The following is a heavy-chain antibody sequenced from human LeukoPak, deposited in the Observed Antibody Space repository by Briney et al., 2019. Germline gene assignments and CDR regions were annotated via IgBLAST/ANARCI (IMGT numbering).Heavy chain of an antibody. Sequence: PGGSLRLSCVDSGFTFSSYAMSWVRQAPGKGLEWVSGISGSGGGSTYYADSVKGRFTISRDNSKNTLYMQMNSLRAEDAAVYYCAKGIAGYTYGWGYWGQGTLVTVSS. V-gene: IGHV3-23*01. D-gene: IGHD5-18*01. CDR1: GFTFSSYA. CDR3: AKGIAGYTYGWGY. J-gene: IGHJ4*02. CDR2: ISGSGGGST.